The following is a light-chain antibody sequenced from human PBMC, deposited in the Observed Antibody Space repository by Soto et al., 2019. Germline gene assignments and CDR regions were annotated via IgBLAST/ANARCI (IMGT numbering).Light chain of an antibody. V-gene: IGKV1-5*03. CDR1: QSINKW. Sequence: DIQMTQSPSTLSASPGDRVIITCRASQSINKWLAWYQQRPGEAPKLLIYKASHLQSGVPSRFSGSGSGTEFSLTISSLQPADFATYYCQHYNNYPWTFGQGNKVELK. CDR2: KAS. J-gene: IGKJ1*01. CDR3: QHYNNYPWT.